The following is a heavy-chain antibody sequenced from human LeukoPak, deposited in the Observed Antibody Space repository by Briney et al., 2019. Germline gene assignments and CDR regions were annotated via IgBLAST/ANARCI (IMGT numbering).Heavy chain of an antibody. D-gene: IGHD6-19*01. CDR3: ARDKRGWSFDY. CDR1: GFTFSGYS. V-gene: IGHV3-21*01. Sequence: GGSLRLSCAASGFTFSGYSMNWVRQAPGKGLEWVSSISSSSSYIYYADSVKGRFTISRDNAKNSLYLQMNSLRAEDTAVYYCARDKRGWSFDYWGQGTLVTVSS. CDR2: ISSSSSYI. J-gene: IGHJ4*02.